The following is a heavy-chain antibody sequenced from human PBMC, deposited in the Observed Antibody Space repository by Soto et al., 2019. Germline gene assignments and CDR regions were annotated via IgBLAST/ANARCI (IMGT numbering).Heavy chain of an antibody. D-gene: IGHD2-2*01. V-gene: IGHV4-4*02. CDR2: IHHSGST. CDR1: GLSISSDDW. CDR3: ARYQGSHPGD. J-gene: IGHJ4*02. Sequence: QVQLQESGPGLVRPSGTVSLTCAVSGLSISSDDWWSWVRQPPGKGLEWIGEIHHSGSTNYNPSLKSRVTMSVVPSKDLFSLTRNSVTAADTAFEYCARYQGSHPGDWGQGTLVSVSS.